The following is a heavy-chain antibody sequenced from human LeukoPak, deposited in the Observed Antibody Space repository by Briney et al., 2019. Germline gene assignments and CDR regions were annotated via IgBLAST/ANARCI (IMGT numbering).Heavy chain of an antibody. Sequence: GASVKVSCKASGYTFTSYYMHWVRQAPGQGLEWMGIINPSGGSTSYAQKFQGRVTMTRDTSTSTVYMELSSLRSEDTAAYYCAREDSGWQADYWGQGTLVTVSS. CDR3: AREDSGWQADY. D-gene: IGHD6-19*01. V-gene: IGHV1-46*03. J-gene: IGHJ4*02. CDR1: GYTFTSYY. CDR2: INPSGGST.